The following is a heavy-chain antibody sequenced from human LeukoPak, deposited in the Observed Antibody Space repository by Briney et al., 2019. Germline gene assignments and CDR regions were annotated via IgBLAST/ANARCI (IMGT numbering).Heavy chain of an antibody. Sequence: PSETLSLTCTVSGGSISSGSYYWRWIRQPAGKGLEWIGRIYTSGSTNYNPSLKSRVTISVDTSKNQFSLKLSSVTAADTAVYYCARGCSSTSCYQPFDYWGQGTLVTVSS. CDR2: IYTSGST. CDR3: ARGCSSTSCYQPFDY. CDR1: GGSISSGSYY. J-gene: IGHJ4*02. D-gene: IGHD2-2*01. V-gene: IGHV4-61*02.